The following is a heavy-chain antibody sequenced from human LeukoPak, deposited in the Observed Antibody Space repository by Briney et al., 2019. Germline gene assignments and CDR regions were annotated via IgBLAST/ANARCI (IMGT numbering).Heavy chain of an antibody. Sequence: GASVKVSCKASGYTFTSYDINWVRQATGQGLEWMGWMNPNSGNTGYAQKFQGGVTMTRNTSISTAYMELSSLRSEDTAVYYCARKTAQQLVFFDYWGQGTLVTVSS. J-gene: IGHJ4*02. CDR1: GYTFTSYD. V-gene: IGHV1-8*01. CDR2: MNPNSGNT. D-gene: IGHD6-13*01. CDR3: ARKTAQQLVFFDY.